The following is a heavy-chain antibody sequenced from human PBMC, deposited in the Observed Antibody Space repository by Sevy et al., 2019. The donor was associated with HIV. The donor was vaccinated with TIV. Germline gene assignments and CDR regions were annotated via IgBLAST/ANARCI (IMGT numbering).Heavy chain of an antibody. D-gene: IGHD3-10*01. CDR3: ARARRITMVRGVIIVSGWFDP. J-gene: IGHJ5*02. V-gene: IGHV4-34*01. Sequence: SETLSLTCAVYGGPFSGYYWSWIRQPPGKGLEWIGEINHSGSTNYNPSLKSRVTISVDTSKNQFSLKLSSVTAADTAVYYCARARRITMVRGVIIVSGWFDPWGQGTLVTVSS. CDR2: INHSGST. CDR1: GGPFSGYY.